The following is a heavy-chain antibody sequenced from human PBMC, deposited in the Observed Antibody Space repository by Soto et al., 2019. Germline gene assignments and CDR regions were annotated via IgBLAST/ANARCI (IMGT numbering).Heavy chain of an antibody. V-gene: IGHV3-23*01. CDR2: ISGSGGST. Sequence: LSLSCAASGFTFSSYAMSWVRQAPGKGLEWVSAISGSGGSTYYADSVKGRFTISRYNSKNTLYLQMNSLRAEDTAVYYCAKGGDGYTYEFDYWGQGTLVTVSS. CDR1: GFTFSSYA. J-gene: IGHJ4*02. CDR3: AKGGDGYTYEFDY. D-gene: IGHD5-18*01.